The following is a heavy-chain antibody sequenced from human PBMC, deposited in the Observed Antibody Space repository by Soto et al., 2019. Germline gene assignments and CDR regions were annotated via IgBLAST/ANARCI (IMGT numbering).Heavy chain of an antibody. CDR3: AKGGNYYFDS. V-gene: IGHV4-4*07. J-gene: IGHJ4*02. CDR1: GASISNFY. D-gene: IGHD1-7*01. CDR2: LYTRGTT. Sequence: SETLSLTCSVSGASISNFYCSWIRQSAGKGLEWIGRLYTRGTTDYNHSLKSRVTMSIDTSKNRVSLSLTSVTAADTAVYYCAKGGNYYFDSWGQGIVVTVSS.